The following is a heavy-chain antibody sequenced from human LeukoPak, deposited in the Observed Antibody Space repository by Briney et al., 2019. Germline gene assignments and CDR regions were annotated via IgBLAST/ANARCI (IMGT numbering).Heavy chain of an antibody. D-gene: IGHD2-2*01. Sequence: SETLSLTCAVYGGSFSGYYWSWIRQPPGKGLEWIGEINHSGSTNYNPSLKSRVTISVDTSKNQFSLKLSSVTAADTAVYYCARGITPFRGVPAAMSYYFDYWGQGTLVTVSS. CDR3: ARGITPFRGVPAAMSYYFDY. CDR1: GGSFSGYY. CDR2: INHSGST. J-gene: IGHJ4*02. V-gene: IGHV4-34*01.